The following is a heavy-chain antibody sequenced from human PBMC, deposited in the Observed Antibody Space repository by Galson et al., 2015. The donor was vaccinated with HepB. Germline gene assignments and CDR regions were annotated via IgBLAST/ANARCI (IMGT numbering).Heavy chain of an antibody. CDR1: GFTFSDYA. Sequence: SLRLSCAASGFTFSDYAMHWVRQAPGKGPEWVAAISKDGSNKYYADSMKGRFIISRENFENTVNLQMNSLRPEDTAVYYCVKETVTDGERDHWGQGTLVTVSS. V-gene: IGHV3-30-3*01. J-gene: IGHJ4*02. D-gene: IGHD2-21*02. CDR2: ISKDGSNK. CDR3: VKETVTDGERDH.